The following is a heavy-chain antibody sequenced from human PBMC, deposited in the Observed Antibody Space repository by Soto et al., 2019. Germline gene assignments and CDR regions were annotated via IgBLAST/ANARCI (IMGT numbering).Heavy chain of an antibody. Sequence: QVQLQQWGAGLLKPSETLSLTCAVYGGSFSGYYWSWIRQPPGKGLEWIGEINHSGSTNYNPSLRSRVTISVDTSKNQFSLKLSSVTAADTAVYYCARKGRGDYYDSSGYYKWAEYYFDYWGQGTLVTVSS. CDR2: INHSGST. J-gene: IGHJ4*02. D-gene: IGHD3-22*01. CDR3: ARKGRGDYYDSSGYYKWAEYYFDY. V-gene: IGHV4-34*01. CDR1: GGSFSGYY.